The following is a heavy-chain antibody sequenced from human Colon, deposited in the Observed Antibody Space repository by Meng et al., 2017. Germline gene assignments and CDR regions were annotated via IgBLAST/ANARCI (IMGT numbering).Heavy chain of an antibody. Sequence: HVQLQESGRGLVKPSGTLSLTCAVSSGSISSSNWWSWVRQPPGKGLEWIGEISQSGTTYYNPSLKSRVTITGDWSKNQFSLNLNSVTAADTALYYCVRQGMTSYSWGYWGQGTLVTVSS. D-gene: IGHD3-9*01. CDR2: ISQSGTT. CDR1: SGSISSSNW. CDR3: VRQGMTSYSWGY. J-gene: IGHJ4*02. V-gene: IGHV4-4*02.